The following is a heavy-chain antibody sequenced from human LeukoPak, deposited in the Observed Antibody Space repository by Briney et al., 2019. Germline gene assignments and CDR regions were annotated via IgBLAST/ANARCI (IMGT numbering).Heavy chain of an antibody. CDR1: GGSISSSSYY. V-gene: IGHV4-39*01. Sequence: SETLSLTCTVSGGSISSSSYYWGWIRQPPGKGLEWIGSIYYSGSTYYNPSLKSRVTISVDTSKNQFSLKLSSVTAADTAVYYCARGLSWSGKDYWGQGTLVTVSS. J-gene: IGHJ4*02. CDR3: ARGLSWSGKDY. CDR2: IYYSGST.